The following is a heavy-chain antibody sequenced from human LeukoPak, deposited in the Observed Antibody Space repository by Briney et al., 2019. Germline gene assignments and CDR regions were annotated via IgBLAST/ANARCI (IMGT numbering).Heavy chain of an antibody. CDR3: AKGVKTTAIYYMDV. J-gene: IGHJ6*03. Sequence: PGGSLRLSCAASGFTVSSNYMSWVRQAPGKGLEWVSVIYSGGSTYYADSVKGRFTISRDNSKNTLYLQMNSLRAEGTAVYYCAKGVKTTAIYYMDVWGKGTTVTVSS. V-gene: IGHV3-53*01. CDR1: GFTVSSNY. CDR2: IYSGGST. D-gene: IGHD4-11*01.